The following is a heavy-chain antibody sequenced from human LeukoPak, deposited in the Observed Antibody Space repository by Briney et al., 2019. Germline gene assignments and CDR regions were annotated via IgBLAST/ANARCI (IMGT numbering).Heavy chain of an antibody. CDR2: IKQDGNEK. D-gene: IGHD2-8*01. V-gene: IGHV3-7*01. CDR3: ARASEGRRYHFDC. CDR1: GFTFSSYW. Sequence: GGSLRLSCAASGFTFSSYWMSWVRQAPGKGLEWVANIKQDGNEKYYVDSVKGRFTISRDNAKNSLYLQMNSLRAEDTAVYYCARASEGRRYHFDCWGQGTPVTVSS. J-gene: IGHJ4*02.